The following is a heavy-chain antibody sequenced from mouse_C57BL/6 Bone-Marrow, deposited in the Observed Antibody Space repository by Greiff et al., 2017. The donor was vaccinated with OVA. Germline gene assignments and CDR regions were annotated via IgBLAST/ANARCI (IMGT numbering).Heavy chain of an antibody. J-gene: IGHJ2*01. CDR2: IYPGDGDI. Sequence: VMLVESGAELVKPGASVKISCKATGYAFSNYWRNWVKQRPGKGLEWIGQIYPGDGDINYNGKFKGKATLTADKSSSTAYMQFSSLTSEDSAVYFCARGAYWGQGTTLTVSS. V-gene: IGHV1-80*01. CDR1: GYAFSNYW. CDR3: ARGAY.